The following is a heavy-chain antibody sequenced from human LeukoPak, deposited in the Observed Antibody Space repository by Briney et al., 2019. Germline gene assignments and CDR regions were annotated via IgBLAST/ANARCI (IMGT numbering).Heavy chain of an antibody. Sequence: ASVKVSCKTSGYTFTDYYMHWVRQAPGQGLEWMGWINPGSGATNYAQRFQGRVTMTRDTSISTAYMELSRLTSDDTAVYYCARANDLWDGYYYYYYMDVWGKGTTVTVSS. CDR2: INPGSGAT. D-gene: IGHD1-1*01. V-gene: IGHV1-2*02. J-gene: IGHJ6*03. CDR1: GYTFTDYY. CDR3: ARANDLWDGYYYYYYMDV.